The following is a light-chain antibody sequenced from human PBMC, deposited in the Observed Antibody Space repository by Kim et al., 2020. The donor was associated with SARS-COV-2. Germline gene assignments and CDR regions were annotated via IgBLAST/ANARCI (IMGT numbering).Light chain of an antibody. CDR1: QSVRNNY. J-gene: IGKJ2*01. V-gene: IGKV3-20*01. Sequence: LAPGERATASCRASQSVRNNYLAWYQQKPGQAPRLLIYGASNRATGFPDRFSGSGSGTDFTLAISRLEAEDFAVYYCQQYETSPYTFGQGTKLEI. CDR3: QQYETSPYT. CDR2: GAS.